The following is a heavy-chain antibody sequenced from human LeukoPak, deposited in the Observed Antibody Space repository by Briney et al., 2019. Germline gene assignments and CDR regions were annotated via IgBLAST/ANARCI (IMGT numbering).Heavy chain of an antibody. J-gene: IGHJ3*01. Sequence: GESLKISRKGSGYTFNTYWIAWVRQMPGKGLEWMGIIYPDDSDTRYSPSFQGQVTISADKSVSRAYLQWSSLKASDTAIYYCARPNITSYDSRGYDGFDVWGQGTMVTVSS. D-gene: IGHD3-22*01. CDR3: ARPNITSYDSRGYDGFDV. V-gene: IGHV5-51*01. CDR1: GYTFNTYW. CDR2: IYPDDSDT.